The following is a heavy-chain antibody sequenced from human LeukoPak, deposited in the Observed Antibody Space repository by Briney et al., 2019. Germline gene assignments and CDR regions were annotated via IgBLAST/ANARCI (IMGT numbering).Heavy chain of an antibody. J-gene: IGHJ6*03. CDR3: ARTLSSGYPDYFYYMDV. CDR1: GGSIRNYY. CDR2: IYYSGST. D-gene: IGHD3-22*01. V-gene: IGHV4-59*01. Sequence: PSETLSLTCTVSGGSIRNYYWSWIRQPPGKGLEWIGYIYYSGSTKYNPSLKSRVSVSVDTSKNQFSLKLSSVTAADTAVYYCARTLSSGYPDYFYYMDVWGKGTTVTISS.